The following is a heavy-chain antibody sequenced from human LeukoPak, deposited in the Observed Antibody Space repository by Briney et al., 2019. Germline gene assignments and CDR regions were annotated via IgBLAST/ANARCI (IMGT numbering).Heavy chain of an antibody. CDR1: GFTFSSYA. CDR2: ISGSGGST. D-gene: IGHD3-22*01. V-gene: IGHV3-23*01. J-gene: IGHJ6*02. CDR3: AKSTGYYSSGYYPDYGMDV. Sequence: GGSLRLSCAASGFTFSSYAMSWVRQAPGKGLEWVSAISGSGGSTYYADSVKGRFTISRDNSKNTLYLQMNSLRAEDTAVYYCAKSTGYYSSGYYPDYGMDVWGQGTTVTVSS.